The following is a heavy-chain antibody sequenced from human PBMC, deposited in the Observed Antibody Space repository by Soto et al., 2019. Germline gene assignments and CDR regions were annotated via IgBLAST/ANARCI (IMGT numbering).Heavy chain of an antibody. CDR1: GFTFNSYA. V-gene: IGHV3-23*01. J-gene: IGHJ3*02. Sequence: EVELLESGGGLAQPGGSLRLSCAASGFTFNSYAMSWVRQAPGKGLEWVSAITGSGGSTYYADTVRGRFTLSRDNSTDTLYLQMSSLSAEDTAVYYCAQGGDFFWTVWNIRAQGTMVTVSS. D-gene: IGHD3-3*01. CDR2: ITGSGGST. CDR3: AQGGDFFWTVWNI.